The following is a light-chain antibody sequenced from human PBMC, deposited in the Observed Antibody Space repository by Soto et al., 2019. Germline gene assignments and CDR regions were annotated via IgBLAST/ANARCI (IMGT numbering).Light chain of an antibody. CDR2: TVS. J-gene: IGKJ3*01. CDR3: QQGKTFPFT. V-gene: IGKV1-12*01. CDR1: HGVSGW. Sequence: IQMTQSPSSVSASVGDTVTLSCQTSHGVSGWLAWYQQKPGKATTLLISTVSTLQSGVPSRFSGSGSGTAFSLTITNLQPEDFATYFCQQGKTFPFTFGPGTKV.